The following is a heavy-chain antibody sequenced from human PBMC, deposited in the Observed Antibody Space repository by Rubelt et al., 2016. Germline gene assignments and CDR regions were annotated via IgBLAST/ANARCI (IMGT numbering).Heavy chain of an antibody. CDR2: VYHDGTT. CDR1: GDSISPSY. V-gene: IGHV4-59*12. J-gene: IGHJ4*02. CDR3: AEGPDDFDH. Sequence: VQLQESGPGLVKPSETLSLTCTVSGDSISPSYWSWIRQPPGERLEWIGHVYHDGTTRYNPSLKSRVVISLDRAKNQFSMRLTAVTAADTAVYYCAEGPDDFDHWGGGTLVTVSA.